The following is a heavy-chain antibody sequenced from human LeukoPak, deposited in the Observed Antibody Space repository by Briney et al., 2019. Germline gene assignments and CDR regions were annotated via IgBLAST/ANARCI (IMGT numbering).Heavy chain of an antibody. V-gene: IGHV1-46*01. CDR1: GYTFTNCY. CDR2: INPSGGGT. CDR3: AAGGYYSFLVS. D-gene: IGHD3-10*01. Sequence: GASVKVSCKASGYTFTNCYIHWVQQAPGQGLEWMGIINPSGGGTSYAQKFQGRLTMTRDTSIRTVYMELSRLTSDDTAIYYCAAGGYYSFLVSWGPGTLVSVSS. J-gene: IGHJ5*02.